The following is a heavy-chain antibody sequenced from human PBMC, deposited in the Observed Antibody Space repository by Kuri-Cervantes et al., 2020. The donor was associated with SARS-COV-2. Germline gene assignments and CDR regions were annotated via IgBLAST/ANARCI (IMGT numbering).Heavy chain of an antibody. CDR3: ARDLPSDYTYYYYYMDV. Sequence: SETLSLTCTVSGGSISSYYWSWIRQPPGKGLEWIGYIYYSGSTNYNPSLKSRVTISVDTSKNQFSLKLSSVTAADTAVYYCARDLPSDYTYYYYYMDVWGKGTTVTSP. CDR2: IYYSGST. CDR1: GGSISSYY. J-gene: IGHJ6*03. V-gene: IGHV4-59*01. D-gene: IGHD4/OR15-4a*01.